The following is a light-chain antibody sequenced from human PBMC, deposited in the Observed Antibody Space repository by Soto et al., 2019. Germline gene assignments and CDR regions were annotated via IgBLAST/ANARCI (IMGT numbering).Light chain of an antibody. Sequence: QLTQSPSSLSASVGDRVTITCRASQSINIYLNWYQQKPGKAPKLLIYIASNLQGGVPSRFSGSASRTDFTLTISILQPEDFATYCCQHGYSHPTFGQGTKVEV. CDR1: QSINIY. CDR3: QHGYSHPT. J-gene: IGKJ1*01. CDR2: IAS. V-gene: IGKV1-39*01.